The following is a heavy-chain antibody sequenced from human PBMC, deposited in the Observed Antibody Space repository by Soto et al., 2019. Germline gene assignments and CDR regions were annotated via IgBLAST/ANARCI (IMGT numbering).Heavy chain of an antibody. Sequence: ASVKVSCKASGYTFTNYAIHWVRQAPGQRHEWMGWINAGSGNTKYSQNFQDRVSITRDTSAYTAYMELRSLRSEDTAVYYCARTWRYYDNSGYYENNAFDIWGQGTMVTVS. CDR2: INAGSGNT. CDR1: GYTFTNYA. J-gene: IGHJ3*02. V-gene: IGHV1-3*01. CDR3: ARTWRYYDNSGYYENNAFDI. D-gene: IGHD3-22*01.